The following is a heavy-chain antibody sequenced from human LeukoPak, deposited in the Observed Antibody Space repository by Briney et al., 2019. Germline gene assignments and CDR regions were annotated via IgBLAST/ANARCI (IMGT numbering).Heavy chain of an antibody. CDR3: ARVSYSSSWYNYYYYMDV. V-gene: IGHV1-69*05. D-gene: IGHD6-13*01. CDR1: GGTFSSYA. Sequence: SVKVSCKASGGTFSSYAISWVRQAPGQELEWMGGFIPIFGTANYAQKFQGRVTITTDESTSTAYMELSSLRSEDTAVYYCARVSYSSSWYNYYYYMDVWGKGTTVTVSS. J-gene: IGHJ6*03. CDR2: FIPIFGTA.